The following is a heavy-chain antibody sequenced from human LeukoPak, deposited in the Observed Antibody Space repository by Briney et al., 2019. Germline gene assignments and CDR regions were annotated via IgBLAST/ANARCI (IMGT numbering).Heavy chain of an antibody. CDR3: ARDRRTYDSSGYYYVGDAFDI. D-gene: IGHD3-22*01. V-gene: IGHV1-2*06. J-gene: IGHJ3*02. CDR1: GYTFTGYY. Sequence: ASVKVSCKASGYTFTGYYMHWVRQAPGQGLEWMGRINPNSGGTNYAQKFQGRVTMTRDTSISTAYMELSRLRSDDTAVYYCARDRRTYDSSGYYYVGDAFDIWGQGTMVTVSS. CDR2: INPNSGGT.